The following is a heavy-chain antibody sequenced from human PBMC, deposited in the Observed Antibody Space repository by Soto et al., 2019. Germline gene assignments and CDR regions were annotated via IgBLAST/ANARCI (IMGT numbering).Heavy chain of an antibody. V-gene: IGHV3-30-3*01. CDR1: GFTFSSYA. D-gene: IGHD6-19*01. CDR2: ISYDGSNK. J-gene: IGHJ5*02. Sequence: GSLRLSCAASGFTFSSYAMHWVRQAPGKGLEWVAVISYDGSNKYYADSVKGRFTISRDNSKNTLYLQMNSLRAEDTAVYYCARDVPQWLFFDPWGQGTLVTVSS. CDR3: ARDVPQWLFFDP.